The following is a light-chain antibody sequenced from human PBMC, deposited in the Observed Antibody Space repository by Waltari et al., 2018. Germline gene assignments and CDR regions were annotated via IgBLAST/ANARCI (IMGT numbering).Light chain of an antibody. CDR3: QQYGRSPLT. J-gene: IGKJ4*01. Sequence: EIVLTQSPGTLSLSPGERATLSCRASQSVSGSYLAWYQQKPGQAPRLLIYGASSRATGIPDRFRGRESGTDFTLTISRLEAEDFAVYHCQQYGRSPLTFGGGTKVEIK. CDR2: GAS. V-gene: IGKV3-20*01. CDR1: QSVSGSY.